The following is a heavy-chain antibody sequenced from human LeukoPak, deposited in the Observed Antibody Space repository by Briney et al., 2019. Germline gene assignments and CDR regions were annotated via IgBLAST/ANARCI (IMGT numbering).Heavy chain of an antibody. CDR1: GFTFNSYA. CDR3: AKDPTVTATFDY. J-gene: IGHJ4*02. V-gene: IGHV3-23*01. CDR2: ISGSGGST. Sequence: PGGSLRLSCAASGFTFNSYAMSWVRQAPGKGLEWVSAISGSGGSTYYADSVKGRFTISRDNSKNTLYLQMNSLRAEDTGVYYCAKDPTVTATFDYGGQGTLVTVSS. D-gene: IGHD4-17*01.